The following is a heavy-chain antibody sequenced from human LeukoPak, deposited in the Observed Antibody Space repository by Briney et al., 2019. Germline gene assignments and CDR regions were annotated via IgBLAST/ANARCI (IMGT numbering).Heavy chain of an antibody. Sequence: PGGSLRHSCADPGFTFSGNWMSWVRQSPGKGLVWVSHISTDGSIIRHGDSVKGRFTITRDKAKNTLYLQMNSLTAEDTAFYYCERYFAPFAREVWGKGTTV. CDR3: ERYFAPFAREV. CDR1: GFTFSGNW. CDR2: ISTDGSII. D-gene: IGHD3-9*01. J-gene: IGHJ6*03. V-gene: IGHV3-74*01.